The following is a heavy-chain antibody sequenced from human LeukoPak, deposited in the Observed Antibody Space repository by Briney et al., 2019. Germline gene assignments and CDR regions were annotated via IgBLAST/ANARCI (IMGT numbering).Heavy chain of an antibody. CDR1: GFSFSSYS. CDR3: ARDKEGAFDI. Sequence: GGSLRLSCAASGFSFSSYSMNWVRQAPGKGLEWVSSISSSSSYIYYADSVKGRFTISRDNAKNSLYLQMNSLRAGDTAVYYCARDKEGAFDIWGQGTMVTVSS. CDR2: ISSSSSYI. V-gene: IGHV3-21*01. J-gene: IGHJ3*02.